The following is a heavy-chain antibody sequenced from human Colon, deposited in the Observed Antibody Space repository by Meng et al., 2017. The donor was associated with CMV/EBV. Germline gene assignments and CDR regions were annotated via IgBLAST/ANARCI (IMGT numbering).Heavy chain of an antibody. J-gene: IGHJ6*02. CDR1: GFTFGSHW. CDR2: IDNDGSGT. D-gene: IGHD2-15*01. CDR3: VRGAATENYYYYAMDV. V-gene: IGHV3-74*01. Sequence: GESLKISCAASGFTFGSHWMHWVRQAPGKGLVWVSHIDNDGSGTSYADSVKGRFTISRDNAKNTLHLQMNSLRVEDTAVYYCVRGAATENYYYYAMDVWGRGTTVTVSS.